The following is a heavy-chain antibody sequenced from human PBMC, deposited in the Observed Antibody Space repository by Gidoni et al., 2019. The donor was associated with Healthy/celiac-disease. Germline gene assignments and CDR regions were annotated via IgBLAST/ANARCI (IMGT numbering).Heavy chain of an antibody. D-gene: IGHD3-3*01. Sequence: QVQLQQWGAGLLQPSETLSLPCAVYGGSFSGYYWSWIRQPPGKGLEWIGEINHSGSTNYNPSLKSRVTISVDTSKNQFSLKLSSVTAADTAVYYCARVGRTTIFPRNRGWFDPWGQGTLVTVSS. CDR2: INHSGST. CDR1: GGSFSGYY. V-gene: IGHV4-34*01. CDR3: ARVGRTTIFPRNRGWFDP. J-gene: IGHJ5*02.